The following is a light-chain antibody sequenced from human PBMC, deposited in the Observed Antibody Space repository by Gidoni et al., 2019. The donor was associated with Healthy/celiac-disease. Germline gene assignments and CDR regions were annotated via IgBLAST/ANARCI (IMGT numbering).Light chain of an antibody. Sequence: QSVLTQPPSASGTPGQRVTSSCSGSSSNIGSNYVYWYQQLPGTAPKLLIYRNNQRHSGVPDRFSGSKSGTSASLAISGLRSEDEADYYCAAWDDSLSGLVFGGGTKLTVL. CDR2: RNN. V-gene: IGLV1-47*01. J-gene: IGLJ2*01. CDR1: SSNIGSNY. CDR3: AAWDDSLSGLV.